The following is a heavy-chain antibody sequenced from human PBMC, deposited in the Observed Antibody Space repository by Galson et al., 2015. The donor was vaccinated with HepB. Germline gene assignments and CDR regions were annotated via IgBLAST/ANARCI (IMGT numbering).Heavy chain of an antibody. Sequence: SLRLSCAASGFTFSSSGMNWVRQAPGKGLEWVSFISGSSSHIYYADSVKGRFTISRDNAKNSLYLQLNSLRAEDTAVYYCARGNFIAVASGPYFYGVDVWGQGTTVTVSS. CDR2: ISGSSSHI. CDR3: ARGNFIAVASGPYFYGVDV. CDR1: GFTFSSSG. D-gene: IGHD6-19*01. J-gene: IGHJ6*02. V-gene: IGHV3-21*01.